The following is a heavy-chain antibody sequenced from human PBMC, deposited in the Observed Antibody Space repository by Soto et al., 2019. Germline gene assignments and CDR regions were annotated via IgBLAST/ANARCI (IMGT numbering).Heavy chain of an antibody. CDR1: GGSISSYY. V-gene: IGHV4-59*01. D-gene: IGHD5-12*01. J-gene: IGHJ4*02. CDR2: IYYSGST. CDR3: ARGSGGYALPHDY. Sequence: QVQLQEPGPGLVKPSETLSLTCTVSGGSISSYYWSWIRQPPGKGLEWIGYIYYSGSTNYNPSLKSRVTISVDTSKNQFSLKLSSVTAADTAVYYCARGSGGYALPHDYWGQGTLVTVSS.